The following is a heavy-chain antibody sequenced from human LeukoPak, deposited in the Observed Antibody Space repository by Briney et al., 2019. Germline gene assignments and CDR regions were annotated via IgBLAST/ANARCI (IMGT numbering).Heavy chain of an antibody. CDR3: ARAISDGYTDFDY. V-gene: IGHV3-23*01. CDR2: ISNSGGST. D-gene: IGHD5-24*01. Sequence: GGSLRLSCAASGFTFSSYAMSWVRQAPGKGLEWVSAISNSGGSTYYADSVKGRFTISRDNSNNTLYLQMNSLRAEDTAVYYCARAISDGYTDFDYWGQGTLVTVSS. CDR1: GFTFSSYA. J-gene: IGHJ4*02.